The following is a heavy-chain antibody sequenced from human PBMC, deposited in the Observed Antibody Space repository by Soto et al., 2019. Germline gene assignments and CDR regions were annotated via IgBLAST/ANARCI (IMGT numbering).Heavy chain of an antibody. CDR1: GCTFSNYW. J-gene: IGHJ4*02. V-gene: IGHV3-74*01. D-gene: IGHD6-19*01. CDR2: INSDGSYT. CDR3: AVADDTSGWDSFRY. Sequence: EVQLVESGGGLVQPGGSLRLSCAASGCTFSNYWMHWVRQAPGKGLVWVSRINSDGSYTSYADFVKGRFTISRDNAKNTLYLQMNRLRAEDTAVYYCAVADDTSGWDSFRYWGPGTLATVSS.